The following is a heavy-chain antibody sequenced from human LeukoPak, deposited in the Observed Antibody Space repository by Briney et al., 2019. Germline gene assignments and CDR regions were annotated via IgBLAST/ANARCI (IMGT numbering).Heavy chain of an antibody. CDR1: GFTFSDYE. V-gene: IGHV3-48*03. D-gene: IGHD3-16*01. Sequence: GGSLRLSCAASGFTFSDYEMNWVRQAPGKGLEWLSYITSRGSTIYYADSVKGRFTISRDNAKNSLYLQMNSLRAEDTAVYYLGGDRGGGYYDYWGQGTLVTVSS. CDR3: GGDRGGGYYDY. J-gene: IGHJ4*02. CDR2: ITSRGSTI.